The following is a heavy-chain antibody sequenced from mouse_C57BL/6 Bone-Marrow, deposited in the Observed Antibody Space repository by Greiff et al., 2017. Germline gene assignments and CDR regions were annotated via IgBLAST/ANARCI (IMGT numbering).Heavy chain of an antibody. CDR2: ISDGGSYT. V-gene: IGHV5-4*01. D-gene: IGHD3-3*01. CDR1: GFTFSSYA. CDR3: ARDRGGDY. Sequence: EVKLMESGGGLVKPGGSLKLSCAASGFTFSSYAMSWVRQTPEQRLEWVATISDGGSYTYYPDNVKGRCTISRDNAKNNLYLQMSHLKSEDTAMYYCARDRGGDYWGQGTSVTVSS. J-gene: IGHJ4*01.